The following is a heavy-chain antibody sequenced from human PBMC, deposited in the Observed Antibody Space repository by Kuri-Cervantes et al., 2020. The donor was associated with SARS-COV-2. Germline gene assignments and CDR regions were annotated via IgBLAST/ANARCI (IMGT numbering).Heavy chain of an antibody. CDR3: AKDLLEYYDFWSGYYTGEYGMDV. Sequence: GGSLRLSCAASGFTFSSYAMSWVRQAPGKGLEWVAVISYDGSNKYYADSVKGRFTISRDNAKNSLYLQMNSLRAEDTAVYYCAKDLLEYYDFWSGYYTGEYGMDVWGQGTTVTVSS. V-gene: IGHV3-30*04. CDR2: ISYDGSNK. CDR1: GFTFSSYA. J-gene: IGHJ6*02. D-gene: IGHD3-3*01.